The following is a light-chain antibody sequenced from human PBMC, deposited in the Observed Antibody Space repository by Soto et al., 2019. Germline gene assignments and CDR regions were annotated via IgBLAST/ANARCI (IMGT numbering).Light chain of an antibody. CDR1: SSDVGGYNY. J-gene: IGLJ3*02. V-gene: IGLV2-14*03. Sequence: QSALTQPASVSGSPGQSITISCTGTSSDVGGYNYVSWYQQHPGKAPKLMIYDVTNRPSGVSDRFSGSKSGNTASLSISGLQAADEADYYCSSYTSSSINWLFGGGTKVTVL. CDR3: SSYTSSSINWL. CDR2: DVT.